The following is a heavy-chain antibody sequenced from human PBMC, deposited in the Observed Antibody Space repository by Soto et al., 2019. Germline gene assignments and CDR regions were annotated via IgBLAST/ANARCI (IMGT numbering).Heavy chain of an antibody. J-gene: IGHJ6*02. CDR2: ISSSSSYI. V-gene: IGHV3-21*01. CDR3: ASTRRGGYNNYYYYDGMDV. D-gene: IGHD5-12*01. Sequence: EVQLVESGGGLVKPGGSLRLSCAASGFTFSSYNMNWVRQAPGKGLEWVSSISSSSSYIYYADSVKGRFTISRDNAKNSLYLQMSSLRAEDTAVYYCASTRRGGYNNYYYYDGMDVWGQGTTVTVSS. CDR1: GFTFSSYN.